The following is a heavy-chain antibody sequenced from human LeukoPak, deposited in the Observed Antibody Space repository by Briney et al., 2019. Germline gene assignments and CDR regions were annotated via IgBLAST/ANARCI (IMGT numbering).Heavy chain of an antibody. V-gene: IGHV3-30*04. D-gene: IGHD6-19*01. J-gene: IGHJ4*02. CDR2: ISYDGRNK. Sequence: PGMSLRLSCAASGFTFSSFAMHWVRRAPGKGLEWVAVISYDGRNKYYGDSVKGRFTISRDKAKTSLYLQMNSLRAEDTAVYYCARDQSGWYGKRYWGQGTLVTVSS. CDR1: GFTFSSFA. CDR3: ARDQSGWYGKRY.